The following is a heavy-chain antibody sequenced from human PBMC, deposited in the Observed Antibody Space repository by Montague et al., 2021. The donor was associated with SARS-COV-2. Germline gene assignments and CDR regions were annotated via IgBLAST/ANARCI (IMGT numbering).Heavy chain of an antibody. CDR1: GGSFHIFS. CDR2: IDHTGDT. Sequence: SETLSLTCAVSGGSFHIFSWGWIRQSPGKGLEWIGEIDHTGDTKYNPSLESRVTISVDKSKNQFSLNVTSMTAADTAMYYCARGTRVVGITPGFRWWGQGTQVAVSS. V-gene: IGHV4-34*01. CDR3: ARGTRVVGITPGFRW. J-gene: IGHJ4*02. D-gene: IGHD3-22*01.